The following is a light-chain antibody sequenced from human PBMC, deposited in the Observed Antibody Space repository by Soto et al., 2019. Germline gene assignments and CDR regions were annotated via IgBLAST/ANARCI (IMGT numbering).Light chain of an antibody. V-gene: IGKV1-8*01. CDR2: AAS. CDR1: QCISSY. J-gene: IGKJ5*01. Sequence: AIRMTQSPSSLSASTGDRVTITCRASQCISSYLAWYQQKPGKAPKLRSYAASTLQSGVPSRFRGSRSGTEFTLSISSVQHEDFATYFCQQSYMDPITFGQGTRLEIK. CDR3: QQSYMDPIT.